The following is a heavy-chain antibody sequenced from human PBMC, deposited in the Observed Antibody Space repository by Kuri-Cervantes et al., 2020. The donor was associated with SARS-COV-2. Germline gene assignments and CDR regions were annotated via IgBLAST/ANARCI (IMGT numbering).Heavy chain of an antibody. V-gene: IGHV3-15*01. Sequence: SCKASGGTFSSYAISWVRQAPGKGLEWVGRIKSKTDGGTTDYAAPVKGRFTISRDDSKNTLYLQMNSLKTEDTAVYYCTTGWFETFDYWGQGTLVTVSS. J-gene: IGHJ4*02. CDR3: TTGWFETFDY. D-gene: IGHD3-10*01. CDR1: GGTFSSYA. CDR2: IKSKTDGGTT.